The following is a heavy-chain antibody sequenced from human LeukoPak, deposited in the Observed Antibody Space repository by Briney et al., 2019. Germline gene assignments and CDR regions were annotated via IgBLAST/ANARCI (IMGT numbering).Heavy chain of an antibody. CDR1: GFTFSSYA. CDR3: AREAVLRYFDWSTHYFDY. CDR2: ISYDGSNK. V-gene: IGHV3-30-3*01. D-gene: IGHD3-9*01. Sequence: GGSLRLSCAASGFTFSSYAMHWVRQAPGKGLEWVAVISYDGSNKYYADSVKGRFTISRDNSKNTLYLQMNSLRAEDTAVYYCAREAVLRYFDWSTHYFDYWGQGTLVTVSS. J-gene: IGHJ4*02.